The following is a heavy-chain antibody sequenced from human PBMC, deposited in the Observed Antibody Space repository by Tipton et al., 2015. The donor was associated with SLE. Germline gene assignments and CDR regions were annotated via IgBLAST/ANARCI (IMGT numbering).Heavy chain of an antibody. J-gene: IGHJ4*02. CDR3: ASRIVGALYYFDY. CDR1: GVSISTYY. V-gene: IGHV4-4*08. Sequence: TLSLTCNVSGVSISTYYWSWIRQPPGKGLEWIGYIYPTGSTNYNPSLKSRVTISVDTSKNQFSLNLNSVTAADTAVYYCASRIVGALYYFDYWGQGTLVTVSS. D-gene: IGHD1-26*01. CDR2: IYPTGST.